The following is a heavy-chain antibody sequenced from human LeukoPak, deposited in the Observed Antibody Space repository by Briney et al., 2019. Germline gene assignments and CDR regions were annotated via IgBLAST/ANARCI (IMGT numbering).Heavy chain of an antibody. CDR2: ISAYNDNT. J-gene: IGHJ4*02. CDR1: GYTFTSYG. D-gene: IGHD3-22*01. CDR3: ARDRGYYYDSSGYYY. V-gene: IGHV1-18*01. Sequence: AAVKVSCKASGYTFTSYGISWVRQAPGQGLEWMGWISAYNDNTNYAQKLQGRVTMTTDTSTSTAYMELRSLRSDDTAVYYCARDRGYYYDSSGYYYWGQGTLFTVSP.